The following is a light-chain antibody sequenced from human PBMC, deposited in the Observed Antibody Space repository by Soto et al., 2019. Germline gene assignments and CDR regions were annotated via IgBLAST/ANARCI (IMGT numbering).Light chain of an antibody. CDR3: QQYNSYSWT. CDR2: AAS. J-gene: IGKJ1*01. Sequence: AIRMTQSPSSLSASPGDRVTITCRASQGISSYLAWYQQKPGKAPKLLIYAASTLQSGVPSRFSGSGSGTEFTLTISSLQPDDFATYYCQQYNSYSWTFGQGTKVDIK. CDR1: QGISSY. V-gene: IGKV1-8*01.